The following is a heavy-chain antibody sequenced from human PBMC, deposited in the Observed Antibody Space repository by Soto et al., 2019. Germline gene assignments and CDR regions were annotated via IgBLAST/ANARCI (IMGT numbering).Heavy chain of an antibody. CDR3: ARSSVAGAGYFQH. Sequence: QVQLQESGPGLVKPSQTLSLTCTVSGGSVSGGVYYWNWIRQHPEKGLEWIGYIYYSGSTYYNPSXXXWXXISADTSKNQFSLKLSSVTVADTAVYYCARSSVAGAGYFQHWGQGTQVIVSS. J-gene: IGHJ1*01. D-gene: IGHD6-19*01. CDR1: GGSVSGGVYY. CDR2: IYYSGST. V-gene: IGHV4-31*03.